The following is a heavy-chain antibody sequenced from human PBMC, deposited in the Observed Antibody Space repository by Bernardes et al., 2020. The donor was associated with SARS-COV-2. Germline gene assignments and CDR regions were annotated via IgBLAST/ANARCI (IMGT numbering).Heavy chain of an antibody. Sequence: SLSLSCAASGFTFDDYAMHWVRQAPGKGLEWVSGISWNCGTIAYADSVKGRFTISRDNAKNSLYLQMNSLRAEDTALYYCAKADCSTTSCSNWFDPWGQGTLVTVSS. D-gene: IGHD2-2*01. CDR1: GFTFDDYA. CDR2: ISWNCGTI. V-gene: IGHV3-9*01. J-gene: IGHJ5*02. CDR3: AKADCSTTSCSNWFDP.